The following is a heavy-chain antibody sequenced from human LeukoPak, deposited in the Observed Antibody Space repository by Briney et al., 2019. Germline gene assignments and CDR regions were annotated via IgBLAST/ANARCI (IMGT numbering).Heavy chain of an antibody. J-gene: IGHJ4*02. CDR2: INPNSGGT. V-gene: IGHV1-2*02. CDR1: GYTFNGYY. CDR3: ARKSTGYDFDY. D-gene: IGHD5-12*01. Sequence: GASVKVSCKASGYTFNGYYLHWVRQAPGQGLEWMGWINPNSGGTYYLQKFQGRATLTRDTSISTAYMELTRLTSDDTAVNFCARKSTGYDFDYWGQGALVTVSS.